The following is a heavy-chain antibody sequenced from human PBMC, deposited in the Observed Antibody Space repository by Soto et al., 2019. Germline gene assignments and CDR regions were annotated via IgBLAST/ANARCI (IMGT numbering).Heavy chain of an antibody. CDR1: GYTFTSYA. Sequence: ASVKVTCKASGYTFTSYAMRWVRQAPGQRLEWMGWINAGNGNTNYAQKLQGRVTMTTDTSTSTAYMELRSLRSDDTAVYYCARDTAMALPDAWGQGTLVTVS. CDR3: ARDTAMALPDA. D-gene: IGHD5-18*01. CDR2: INAGNGNT. J-gene: IGHJ4*02. V-gene: IGHV1-3*01.